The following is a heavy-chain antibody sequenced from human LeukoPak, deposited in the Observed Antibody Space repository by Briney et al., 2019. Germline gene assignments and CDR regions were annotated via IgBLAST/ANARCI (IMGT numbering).Heavy chain of an antibody. J-gene: IGHJ4*02. V-gene: IGHV3-21*01. CDR1: GFTFSSYS. CDR3: ARGASGSYYTLFDY. D-gene: IGHD1-26*01. Sequence: SGGSLRLSCVASGFTFSSYSMNWVRQAPGKGLEWVSLITSSSSYIYYADSVKGRFTISRDNAKNSLYLQMNSLRAEDTAVYYCARGASGSYYTLFDYWGQGTLVTVSS. CDR2: ITSSSSYI.